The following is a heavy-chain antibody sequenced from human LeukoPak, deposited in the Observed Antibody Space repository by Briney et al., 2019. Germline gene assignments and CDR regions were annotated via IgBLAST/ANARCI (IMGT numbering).Heavy chain of an antibody. D-gene: IGHD4-23*01. Sequence: SETLSLTCAVYGGSFSGFYWSWIRQPPGKGLEWIGSIYHSGSTYYNPPLKSQVIISIDTSKNQFSLKLSSVTAADTAMYYCARVLSGGNSGAHYWGQGTLVTVSS. V-gene: IGHV4-34*01. CDR2: IYHSGST. CDR3: ARVLSGGNSGAHY. CDR1: GGSFSGFY. J-gene: IGHJ4*02.